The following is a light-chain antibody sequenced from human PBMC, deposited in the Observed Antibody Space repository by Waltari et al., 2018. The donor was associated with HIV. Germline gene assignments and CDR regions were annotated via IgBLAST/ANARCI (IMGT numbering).Light chain of an antibody. Sequence: DIVLTPSPGTLSLSPGERATLSCRASQSVSSSYLAWYQQKPGQAPRLLIYGASSRATGIPDRFSGSGSGTDFTLTISRLEPEDFAVYYCQQYGARAYTFGQGTKLEIK. V-gene: IGKV3-20*01. CDR2: GAS. CDR1: QSVSSSY. CDR3: QQYGARAYT. J-gene: IGKJ2*01.